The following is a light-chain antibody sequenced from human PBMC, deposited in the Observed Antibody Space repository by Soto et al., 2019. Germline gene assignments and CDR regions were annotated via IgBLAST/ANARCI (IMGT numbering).Light chain of an antibody. J-gene: IGKJ5*01. Sequence: SQMTQSQSSVPSCVGYIVTITCQASQDISNYLNWYQQKPGKDPKLLIYDASNLETGVPSRFSGSGSGTDFTFTISSLQPEDIATYYCQQYDNLPITFGQGTRLEIK. V-gene: IGKV1-33*01. CDR3: QQYDNLPIT. CDR2: DAS. CDR1: QDISNY.